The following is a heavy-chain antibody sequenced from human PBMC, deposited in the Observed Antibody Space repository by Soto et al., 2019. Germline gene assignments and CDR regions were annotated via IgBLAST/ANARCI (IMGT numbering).Heavy chain of an antibody. Sequence: GASVNVSCKVSGYTLTELSMHWVRQAPGKGLELMGGFDPEDGETIYAQKFQGRVTMTEXXXXXXAXMXLXXXXSEXTAVYYCATGPVLPFLEWLLSWGQGTLVTVSS. CDR3: ATGPVLPFLEWLLS. J-gene: IGHJ4*02. V-gene: IGHV1-24*01. D-gene: IGHD3-3*01. CDR2: FDPEDGET. CDR1: GYTLTELS.